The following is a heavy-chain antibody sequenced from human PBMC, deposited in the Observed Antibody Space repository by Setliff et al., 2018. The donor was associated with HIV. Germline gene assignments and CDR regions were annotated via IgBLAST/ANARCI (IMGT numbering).Heavy chain of an antibody. D-gene: IGHD3-10*01. Sequence: PSETLSLSCAVSGFNVTDNYMTWVRQAPGKGLEWVSAISISGGSTYYADSVKGRFTISRDNSKNTLHLQMNSLRGEDTAVYYCARSPGLYGSGSYNWFDPWGQGTLVTVSS. CDR1: GFNVTDNY. CDR2: ISISGGST. J-gene: IGHJ5*02. V-gene: IGHV3-23*01. CDR3: ARSPGLYGSGSYNWFDP.